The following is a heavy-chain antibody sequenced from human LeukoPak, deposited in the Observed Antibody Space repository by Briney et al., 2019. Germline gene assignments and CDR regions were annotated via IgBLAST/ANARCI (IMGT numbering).Heavy chain of an antibody. CDR2: IKSKTDGGTT. J-gene: IGHJ6*02. V-gene: IGHV3-15*01. D-gene: IGHD2-21*02. Sequence: PGGSLRLSCAASGFTFSNAWMSWVRQAPGKGLEWVGRIKSKTDGGTTGYAAPVKGRFTISRDDSKNTLYLQMNSLKTEDTAVYYCTTDRCGGDCYPYYYYYYGMDVWGQGTTVTVSS. CDR1: GFTFSNAW. CDR3: TTDRCGGDCYPYYYYYYGMDV.